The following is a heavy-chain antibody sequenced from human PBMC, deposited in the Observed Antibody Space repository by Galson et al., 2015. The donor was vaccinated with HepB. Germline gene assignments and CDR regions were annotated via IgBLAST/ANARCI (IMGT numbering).Heavy chain of an antibody. CDR1: GFTFSSYS. Sequence: SLRLSCAASGFTFSSYSMNWVRQAPGKGLEWVSSISSSSSYIYYADSVKGRFTISRDNAKNSLYLQMNSLRAEDTAVYYCARAERSVNSREGHHWGQGTLVTVSS. J-gene: IGHJ4*02. CDR2: ISSSSSYI. D-gene: IGHD6-13*01. V-gene: IGHV3-21*01. CDR3: ARAERSVNSREGHH.